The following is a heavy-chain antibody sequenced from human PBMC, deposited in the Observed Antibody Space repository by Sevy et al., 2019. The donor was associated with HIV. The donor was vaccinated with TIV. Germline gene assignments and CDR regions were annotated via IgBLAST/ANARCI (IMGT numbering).Heavy chain of an antibody. D-gene: IGHD1-26*01. V-gene: IGHV3-48*02. CDR2: ISSSSSSI. Sequence: GGSLRLSCAASGFTFSTYTMNWVRRAPGKGLEWVSYISSSSSSIYYAHSVKGRFTISRDNADNSLFLQMNSLRDEDTAVYYCARAKVWVDALDIWGQGTMVTVSS. CDR1: GFTFSTYT. CDR3: ARAKVWVDALDI. J-gene: IGHJ3*02.